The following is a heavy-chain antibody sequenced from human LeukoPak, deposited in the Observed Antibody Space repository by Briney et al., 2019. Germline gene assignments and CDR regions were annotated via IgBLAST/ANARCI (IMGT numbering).Heavy chain of an antibody. CDR1: GFTFSSYS. Sequence: GGSLRLSCAASGFTFSSYSMSWVRQAPGKGLEWVSSISSSSSYIYYADSVKGRFTISRDNAKNSLYLQMNSLRAEDTAVYYCARDARRFGEPRLFDPWGQGTLVTVSS. J-gene: IGHJ5*02. V-gene: IGHV3-21*01. CDR3: ARDARRFGEPRLFDP. D-gene: IGHD3-10*01. CDR2: ISSSSSYI.